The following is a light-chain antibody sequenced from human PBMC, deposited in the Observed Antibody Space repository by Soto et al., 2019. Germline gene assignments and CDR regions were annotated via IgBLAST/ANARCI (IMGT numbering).Light chain of an antibody. V-gene: IGLV2-14*03. CDR2: AVS. Sequence: QSALTQPASVSGSPGQSITISCTGTSSDVGDHNYVSWYQQQPGKAPKLMIYAVSNRPSGVSNRFSGSKSGNTASLTISGLQAEDEADSYFSSYTTSSPVIFGGGTKLTVL. J-gene: IGLJ2*01. CDR3: SSYTTSSPVI. CDR1: SSDVGDHNY.